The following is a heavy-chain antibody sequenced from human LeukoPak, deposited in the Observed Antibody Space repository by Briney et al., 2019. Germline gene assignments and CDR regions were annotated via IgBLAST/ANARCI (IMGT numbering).Heavy chain of an antibody. D-gene: IGHD3-10*01. CDR1: GGSISSSSYY. Sequence: PSETLSLTCTVSGGSISSSSYYWGWIRQPPGKGLEWIGSIYYSGSTHYNPSLKSRVTISVDTSKNQFSLKLSSVTAADTAVYYCARDGPIYYGSRRSAFDIWGQGTMVTVSS. J-gene: IGHJ3*02. V-gene: IGHV4-39*07. CDR3: ARDGPIYYGSRRSAFDI. CDR2: IYYSGST.